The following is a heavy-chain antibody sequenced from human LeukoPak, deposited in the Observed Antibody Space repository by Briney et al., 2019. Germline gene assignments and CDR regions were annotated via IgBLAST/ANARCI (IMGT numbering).Heavy chain of an antibody. CDR3: AKDMQTWPRFPDY. D-gene: IGHD5-12*01. V-gene: IGHV3-23*01. CDR1: GFTFDDYG. Sequence: GGSLRLSCAASGFTFDDYGMSWVRQAPGKGLEWVSGINDNGSTRFYAASVKGRFTSSRDNPKNTLYLQMNGLRVEDTAVYYCAKDMQTWPRFPDYWGQGTLVTVSS. CDR2: INDNGSTR. J-gene: IGHJ4*02.